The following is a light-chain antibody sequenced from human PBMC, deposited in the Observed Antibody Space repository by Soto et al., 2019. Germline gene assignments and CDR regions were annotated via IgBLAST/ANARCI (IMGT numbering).Light chain of an antibody. Sequence: QSALTQPASVSGSPGQSIAISCTGTSSDVGAYDFVSWYQQHPDKAPKLLIYEVSNRPSGVSDRFSGSKSVNTATLTISGLQAEDEADYYCSSHTTSNTRVCGTGTKVTVL. CDR1: SSDVGAYDF. CDR2: EVS. V-gene: IGLV2-14*03. J-gene: IGLJ1*01. CDR3: SSHTTSNTRV.